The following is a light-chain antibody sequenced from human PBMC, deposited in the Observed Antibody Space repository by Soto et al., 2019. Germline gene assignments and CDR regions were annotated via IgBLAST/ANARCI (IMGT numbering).Light chain of an antibody. CDR1: QSVSSY. CDR2: DAS. V-gene: IGKV3-11*01. CDR3: QQRSNSPRT. J-gene: IGKJ1*01. Sequence: EIVLTQSPATLSLSPGERATLSCKASQSVSSYLAWYQQKPGQAPRLLIYDASNRATGIPARCSGSGSGTDFTLTISSLEPEDFAVYYCQQRSNSPRTFGQGTKVDIK.